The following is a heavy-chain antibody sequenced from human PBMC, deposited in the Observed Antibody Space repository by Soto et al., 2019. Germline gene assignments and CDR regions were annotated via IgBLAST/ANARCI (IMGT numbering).Heavy chain of an antibody. CDR2: INHSGSA. CDR1: GGSISSYY. V-gene: IGHV4-34*01. Sequence: SETLSLTCTVSGGSISSYYWSWIRQPPGKGLEWIGEINHSGSANYNPTFKSRVSISVDTSKNQLSLQLSSVTAADTAVYYCAKGPQGGYYDSGSFYSSVYWGQGTLVTVS. J-gene: IGHJ4*02. CDR3: AKGPQGGYYDSGSFYSSVY. D-gene: IGHD3-10*01.